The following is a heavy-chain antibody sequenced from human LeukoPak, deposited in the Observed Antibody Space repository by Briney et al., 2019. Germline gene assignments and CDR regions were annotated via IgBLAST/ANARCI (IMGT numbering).Heavy chain of an antibody. CDR3: ARSTSGSFDS. Sequence: GESLKIYCKSSGYSFIDYWIGWVRETPAKGLEWMAIIYPGDSDSRYTYSPSFQGQVTISADKSISTTYLQWSSLKASDTAMYYCARSTSGSFDSWGQGTPVTVSS. D-gene: IGHD3-10*01. J-gene: IGHJ4*02. CDR1: GYSFIDYW. V-gene: IGHV5-51*01. CDR2: IYPGDSDS.